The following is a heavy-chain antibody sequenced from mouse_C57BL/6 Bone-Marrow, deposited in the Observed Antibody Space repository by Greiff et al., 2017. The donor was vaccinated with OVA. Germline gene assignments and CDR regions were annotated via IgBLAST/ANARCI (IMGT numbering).Heavy chain of an antibody. V-gene: IGHV10-1*01. CDR2: IRSKSNNYAT. Sequence: EVQLVESGGGLVQPKGSLKLSCAASGFSFNTYAMNWVRQAPGQGLEWVARIRSKSNNYATYYADSVKDRFTISRDDSESMLYLQMNNLKTEDTAMYYCVRQDVDYEPLRYYFDYWGQGTTLTVSS. D-gene: IGHD2-4*01. J-gene: IGHJ2*01. CDR1: GFSFNTYA. CDR3: VRQDVDYEPLRYYFDY.